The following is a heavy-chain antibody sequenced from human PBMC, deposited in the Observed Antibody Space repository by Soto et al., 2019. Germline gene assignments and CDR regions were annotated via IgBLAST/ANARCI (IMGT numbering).Heavy chain of an antibody. CDR1: GFTFSSYA. CDR3: ARDYYGMDV. V-gene: IGHV3-23*01. J-gene: IGHJ6*02. CDR2: TSGSGGNT. Sequence: GSLRLSCAASGFTFSSYAMSWVRRAPGKGLEWVSTTSGSGGNTDYADSVKGRFTVARDDSKNTLYLQMSSLRAEDTAIYYCARDYYGMDVWGQGTTVTVSS.